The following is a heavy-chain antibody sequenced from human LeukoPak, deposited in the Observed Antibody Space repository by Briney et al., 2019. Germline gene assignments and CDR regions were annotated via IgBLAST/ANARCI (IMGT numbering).Heavy chain of an antibody. CDR2: ISGSGSTT. CDR1: GFTFSSYA. Sequence: GGSLRLSCAASGFTFSSYAMSWVRQAPGKGLEWVSGISGSGSTTYYADSVKGRFTISRDNSKNTLYLQMNSLRAEDTAVYYCAKRGFYTVTNYYYYGMDVWGQGTTVTVSS. CDR3: AKRGFYTVTNYYYYGMDV. V-gene: IGHV3-23*01. D-gene: IGHD4-17*01. J-gene: IGHJ6*02.